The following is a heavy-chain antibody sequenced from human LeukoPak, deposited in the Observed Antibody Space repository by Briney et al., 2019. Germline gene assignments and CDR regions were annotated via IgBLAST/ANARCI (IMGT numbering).Heavy chain of an antibody. V-gene: IGHV1-18*01. Sequence: ASVRVSSKTSGYTFSTFGIILVRQAPGQGLEWMGWISGNNDNPNYGQKFQGRLTVTTDTSTSTAYMELRNLRFDDTAVYYCARDGTSTDHHWGRGTLVTVSS. J-gene: IGHJ5*02. CDR3: ARDGTSTDHH. CDR1: GYTFSTFG. CDR2: ISGNNDNP. D-gene: IGHD2/OR15-2a*01.